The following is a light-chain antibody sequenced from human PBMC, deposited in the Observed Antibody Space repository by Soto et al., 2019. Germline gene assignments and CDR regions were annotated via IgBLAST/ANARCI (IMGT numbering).Light chain of an antibody. V-gene: IGKV3-15*01. J-gene: IGKJ5*01. Sequence: EIVMTQSPATLSVSPGERVTLSCRASQSVSNNLAWYQHKPGQAPRLLIYGASTRDTVIPARFSGSGSGTEFTITISSLQSEDFAIYYCQQYNNWPSITFGQGTRLEIK. CDR1: QSVSNN. CDR3: QQYNNWPSIT. CDR2: GAS.